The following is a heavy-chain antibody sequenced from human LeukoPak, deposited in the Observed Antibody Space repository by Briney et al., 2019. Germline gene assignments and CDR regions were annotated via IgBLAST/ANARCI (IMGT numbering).Heavy chain of an antibody. V-gene: IGHV3-30*18. J-gene: IGHJ4*02. CDR1: GFTFSSYG. CDR3: AKDHIVLVPAAIDY. D-gene: IGHD2-2*01. Sequence: GGALRLSCAASGFTFSSYGMHWVRQAPGKGLGWVAVISYDGSNKYYADSVKGRFTISRDNSKNTLYLQMNSLRAEDTAVYYCAKDHIVLVPAAIDYWGQGTLVTVSS. CDR2: ISYDGSNK.